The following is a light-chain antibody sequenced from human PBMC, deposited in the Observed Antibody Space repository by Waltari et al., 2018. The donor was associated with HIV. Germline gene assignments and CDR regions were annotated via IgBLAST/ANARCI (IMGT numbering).Light chain of an antibody. CDR2: GEN. CDR1: SLRSYY. V-gene: IGLV3-19*01. CDR3: NSRDSSGNHLV. Sequence: SSELTQDPAVSVALGQTVRITCQGDSLRSYYATWYQQKPGQAPVPVIYGENNRPSGLPDRFSGSSSGNTASLTITGAQAEDEADYYCNSRDSSGNHLVFGTGTKVTVL. J-gene: IGLJ1*01.